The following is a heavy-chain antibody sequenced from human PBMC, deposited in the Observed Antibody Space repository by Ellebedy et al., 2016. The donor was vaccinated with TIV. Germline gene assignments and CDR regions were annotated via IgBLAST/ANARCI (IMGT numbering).Heavy chain of an antibody. CDR2: VCYTGNT. Sequence: MPSETLSLTCSVSGGSISPYCWSWIRQPPGKRMEWIGFVCYTGNTNYNPSFKSRVTILLDTSKNQFSLRLTSVTAADTARYYCAKQAISNVAEFDPWGHGTLVTVSS. V-gene: IGHV4-59*08. CDR1: GGSISPYC. J-gene: IGHJ5*02. D-gene: IGHD6-13*01. CDR3: AKQAISNVAEFDP.